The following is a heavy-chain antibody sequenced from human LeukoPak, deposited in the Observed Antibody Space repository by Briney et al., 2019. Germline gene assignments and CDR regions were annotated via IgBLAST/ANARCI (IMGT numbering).Heavy chain of an antibody. CDR1: GFTFDDYA. CDR3: AKAFEMVRGPFDY. J-gene: IGHJ4*02. CDR2: ISWNSGSI. V-gene: IGHV3-9*01. D-gene: IGHD3-10*01. Sequence: GRSLRLSCAASGFTFDDYAMHWVRQAPGKGLEWVSGISWNSGSIGYADSVKGRFTISRDNAKNSLYLQMNSLRAEDTALYYCAKAFEMVRGPFDYWGQGTLVTVSS.